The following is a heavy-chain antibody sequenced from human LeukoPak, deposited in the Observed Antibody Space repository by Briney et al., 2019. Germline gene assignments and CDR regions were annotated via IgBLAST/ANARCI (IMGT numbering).Heavy chain of an antibody. CDR2: MNPNSGGT. V-gene: IGHV1-2*02. CDR1: GYTFTGYY. CDR3: ARGDYDILTCYYSDWFDP. D-gene: IGHD3-9*01. Sequence: ASVTVSFKASGYTFTGYYMHWVRQAPGQGLEWMGWMNPNSGGTNYAQKFQGRVTMTRDTSISTAYMELSRLRSDDTAVYYCARGDYDILTCYYSDWFDPWGQGTLVTVSS. J-gene: IGHJ5*02.